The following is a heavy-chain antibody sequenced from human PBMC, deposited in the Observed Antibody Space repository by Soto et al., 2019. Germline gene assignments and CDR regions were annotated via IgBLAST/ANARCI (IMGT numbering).Heavy chain of an antibody. CDR3: EGLPY. V-gene: IGHV3-74*01. Sequence: PGGSLXLSCAASGFXFCSYWMHWVRQAPGKGLVWVSRINSDGSTTSYADSVKGRFTISRDNAKSTLYLQMNSLRAEDTAVYYCEGLPYWGQGTLVTLSS. CDR2: INSDGSTT. CDR1: GFXFCSYW. J-gene: IGHJ4*02.